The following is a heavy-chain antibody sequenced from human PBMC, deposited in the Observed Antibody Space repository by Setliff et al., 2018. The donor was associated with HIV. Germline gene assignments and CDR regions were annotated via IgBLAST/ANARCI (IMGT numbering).Heavy chain of an antibody. J-gene: IGHJ4*01. CDR1: GDSISSGTYY. CDR2: VSYSGSA. V-gene: IGHV4-39*07. CDR3: ARNPHYFDRSGYYSCFYFDY. D-gene: IGHD3-22*01. Sequence: PSETLSLTCSGSGDSISSGTYYWGWIRQPPGKGLEWIGSVSYSGSAFYNPSLKSRVKMSVDTSKNHLSLKLSSVTAADTAVYYCARNPHYFDRSGYYSCFYFDYWGHGTLVTVSS.